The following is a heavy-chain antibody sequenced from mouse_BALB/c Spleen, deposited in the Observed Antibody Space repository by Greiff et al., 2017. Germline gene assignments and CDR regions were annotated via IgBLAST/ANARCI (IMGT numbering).Heavy chain of an antibody. CDR3: ARHPLYYYGSSPGAWFAY. J-gene: IGHJ3*01. CDR1: GFTFSSYT. V-gene: IGHV5-12-2*01. D-gene: IGHD1-1*01. Sequence: DVKLVESGGGLVQPGGSLKLSCAASGFTFSSYTMSWVRQTPEKRLEWVAYISNGGGSTYYPDTVKGRFTISRDNAKNTLYLQMSSLKSEDTAMYYCARHPLYYYGSSPGAWFAYWGQGTLVTVSA. CDR2: ISNGGGST.